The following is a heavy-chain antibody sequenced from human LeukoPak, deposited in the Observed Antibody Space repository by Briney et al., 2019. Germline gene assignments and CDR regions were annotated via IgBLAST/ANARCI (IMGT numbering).Heavy chain of an antibody. J-gene: IGHJ4*02. Sequence: PGGSLRPSCAASGFPFRSYYMHWVRQAPGKGLVWVSHINSDESSTGYADSVKGRFTISRDNAKNTLYLKMNSLRGEDTAVYYCARESPGGYDNFDNWGQGTLVTVSS. CDR2: INSDESST. D-gene: IGHD5-12*01. CDR1: GFPFRSYY. V-gene: IGHV3-74*01. CDR3: ARESPGGYDNFDN.